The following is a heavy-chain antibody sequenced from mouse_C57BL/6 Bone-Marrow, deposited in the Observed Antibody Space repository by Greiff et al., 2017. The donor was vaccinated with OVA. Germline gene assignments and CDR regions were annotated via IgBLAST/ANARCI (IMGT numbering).Heavy chain of an antibody. CDR2: IDPENGDT. D-gene: IGHD2-4*01. J-gene: IGHJ2*01. V-gene: IGHV14-4*01. CDR3: TSYYDYENY. Sequence: EVQLQQSGAELVRPGASVKLSCTASGFNIKDDYMHWVKQRPEQGLDWIGWIDPENGDTEYASKFQGKATITADTSSNTAYLQLSSLTSEDTAVYYCTSYYDYENYWGQGTTLTVSS. CDR1: GFNIKDDY.